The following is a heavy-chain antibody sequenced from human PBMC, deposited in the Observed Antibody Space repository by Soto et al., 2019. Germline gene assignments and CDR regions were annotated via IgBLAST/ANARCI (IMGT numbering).Heavy chain of an antibody. CDR2: INPSGGST. CDR3: ARDATMIVVVIGVGTIEY. CDR1: GYTFASYY. D-gene: IGHD3-22*01. J-gene: IGHJ4*02. Sequence: ASVKVSCKASGYTFASYYMHWVRQAPGQGLEWMGIINPSGGSTSYAQKFQGRVTMTRDTPTSTVYMELSSLRSEDTAVYYCARDATMIVVVIGVGTIEYWGQGTLVTSPQ. V-gene: IGHV1-46*01.